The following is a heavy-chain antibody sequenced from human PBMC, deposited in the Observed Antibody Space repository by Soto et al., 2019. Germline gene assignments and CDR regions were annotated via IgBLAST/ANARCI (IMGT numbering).Heavy chain of an antibody. CDR3: ARGQRFSDWFDP. CDR1: GGAIGSHY. Sequence: SETLSLTCTISGGAIGSHYWTWIRQPAGKGLEWIGRIYSSGSTQYNPSLQSRVTMSLDTSKNQFSLRLESVTAAETAVYYCARGQRFSDWFDPWGQGTLVTVSS. J-gene: IGHJ5*02. D-gene: IGHD3-3*01. V-gene: IGHV4-4*07. CDR2: IYSSGST.